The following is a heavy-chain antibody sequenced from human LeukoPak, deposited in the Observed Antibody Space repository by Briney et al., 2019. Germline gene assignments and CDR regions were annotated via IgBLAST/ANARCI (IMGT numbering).Heavy chain of an antibody. V-gene: IGHV1-69*13. CDR2: IIPMFGTA. Sequence: ASVKVSCKASGGTFRNYVINWVRQAPGQGLEWMGGIIPMFGTANYTRRFQGRITIIADESTSTTYMELSSLKSEDTAVYYCARDLLADIYTKDSYFYIAVWGKGTTVTVSS. J-gene: IGHJ6*03. CDR3: ARDLLADIYTKDSYFYIAV. CDR1: GGTFRNYV. D-gene: IGHD3-3*02.